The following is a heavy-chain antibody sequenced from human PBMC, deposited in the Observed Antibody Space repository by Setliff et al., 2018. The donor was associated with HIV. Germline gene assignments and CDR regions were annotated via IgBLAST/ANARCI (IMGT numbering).Heavy chain of an antibody. J-gene: IGHJ1*01. CDR2: INPHTGGT. Sequence: ASVKVSCKASGYTFIGYYIHWVRQAPGQGLEWMGWINPHTGGTKFAQKFQGRVTMTRDTSISTAYMEVSSLRSDDTAVYYCARVVVRGVTFIAEYFQHWGQGTLVTVSS. CDR3: ARVVVRGVTFIAEYFQH. D-gene: IGHD3-10*01. CDR1: GYTFIGYY. V-gene: IGHV1-2*02.